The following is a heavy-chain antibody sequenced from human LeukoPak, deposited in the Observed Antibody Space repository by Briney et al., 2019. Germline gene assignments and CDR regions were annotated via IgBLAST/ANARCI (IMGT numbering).Heavy chain of an antibody. CDR2: ISGSDST. D-gene: IGHD1-26*01. V-gene: IGHV3-23*01. CDR1: GFTFSSYA. Sequence: PGGSLRLSCAASGFTFSSYAMSWVRQAPGKGLEWVSAISGSDSTYYADSVKGRFTISRDNSKNTLYLQMNSLRAEDTAVYYCAKDGGTHFDHWGQGTLVTVSS. CDR3: AKDGGTHFDH. J-gene: IGHJ4*02.